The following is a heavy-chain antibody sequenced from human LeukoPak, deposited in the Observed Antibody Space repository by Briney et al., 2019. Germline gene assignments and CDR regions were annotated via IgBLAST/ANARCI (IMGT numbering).Heavy chain of an antibody. CDR2: IIPIFGTA. Sequence: SVKVSCKASGGTFSSDAISWVRQAPGQGLEWMGGIIPIFGTANYAQKFQGRVTITADESTSTAYMELSSLSSEDTAVYYCARDLNYYYDSSGIIGPYYYYGMDVWGQGTTVTVSS. CDR3: ARDLNYYYDSSGIIGPYYYYGMDV. V-gene: IGHV1-69*13. J-gene: IGHJ6*02. CDR1: GGTFSSDA. D-gene: IGHD3-22*01.